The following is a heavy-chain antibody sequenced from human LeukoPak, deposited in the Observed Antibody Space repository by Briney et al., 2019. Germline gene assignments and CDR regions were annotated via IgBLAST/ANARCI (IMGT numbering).Heavy chain of an antibody. J-gene: IGHJ4*02. Sequence: GGSLRLSCAASGFTVSSNYMSWVRQAPGKGLEWVSVIYSGGSTYYADSVKGRFTISRDNSKNTLYLQMNSLRAEDTAVYYCARLRYCSSTSCPGWGQGTLVTVSS. CDR2: IYSGGST. D-gene: IGHD2-2*01. CDR1: GFTVSSNY. V-gene: IGHV3-53*01. CDR3: ARLRYCSSTSCPG.